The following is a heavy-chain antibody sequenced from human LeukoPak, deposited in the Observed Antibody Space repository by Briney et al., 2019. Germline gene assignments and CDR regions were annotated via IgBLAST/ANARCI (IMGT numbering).Heavy chain of an antibody. CDR1: GGSISSSNW. D-gene: IGHD6-19*01. V-gene: IGHV4-4*02. CDR2: IYHSGST. J-gene: IGHJ4*02. CDR3: ARGSPAYSSGWYYY. Sequence: SGTLSLTCAVSGGSISSSNWWSWVRQHPGKGLEWIGEIYHSGSTNYNPSLKSRVTISVDKSKNQFSLKLSSVTAADTAVYYCARGSPAYSSGWYYYWGQGTLVTVSS.